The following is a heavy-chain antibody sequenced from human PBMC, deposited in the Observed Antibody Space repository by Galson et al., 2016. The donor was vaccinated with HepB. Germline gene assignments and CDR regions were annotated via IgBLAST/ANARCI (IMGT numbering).Heavy chain of an antibody. J-gene: IGHJ4*02. CDR3: AKGARYFDWLFSI. V-gene: IGHV3-23*01. CDR2: ISGSGGST. D-gene: IGHD3-9*01. CDR1: GFTFSNYA. Sequence: SLRLSCAASGFTFSNYAMTWVRQAPGKGLEWVSVISGSGGSTYYADSVKGRFTISRDNSKNTLYLQMNSLRAEDTAVYYCAKGARYFDWLFSIWGQGTLVTVSS.